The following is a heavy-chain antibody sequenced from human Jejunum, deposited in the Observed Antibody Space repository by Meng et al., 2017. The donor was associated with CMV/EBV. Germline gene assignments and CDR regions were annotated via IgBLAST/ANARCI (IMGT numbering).Heavy chain of an antibody. CDR1: GYTFTAYY. Sequence: QVQLVQSGAEVKKPGAPVKVSGKASGYTFTAYYIHWVRRAPGHGLAWMGRINPNTGGTNYAQTFQGRVNMTRDTSISTAYMEVNSLRSDDTAMYYCARGGFHFFPWFDPWGQGTLVTVSS. CDR2: INPNTGGT. CDR3: ARGGFHFFPWFDP. J-gene: IGHJ5*02. V-gene: IGHV1-2*06. D-gene: IGHD3-3*02.